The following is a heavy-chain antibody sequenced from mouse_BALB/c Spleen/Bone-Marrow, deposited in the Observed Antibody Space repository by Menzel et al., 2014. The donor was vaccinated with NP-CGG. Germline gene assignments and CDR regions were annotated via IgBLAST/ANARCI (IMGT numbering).Heavy chain of an antibody. CDR1: GFNIKDTY. V-gene: IGHV14-3*02. Sequence: VQLKQSGTDLVKPGASVKLSCTASGFNIKDTYMHWVKQRPEQGLDWIGRIDPASGNIQYDPKFQGRAAITADTSSNTAYLQLSSLTPEDTAVYYCASLTGTFDYWGQGTPLTVSS. D-gene: IGHD4-1*01. J-gene: IGHJ2*01. CDR2: IDPASGNI. CDR3: ASLTGTFDY.